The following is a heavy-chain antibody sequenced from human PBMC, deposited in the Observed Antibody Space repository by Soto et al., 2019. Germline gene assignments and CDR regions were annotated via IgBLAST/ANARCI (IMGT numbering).Heavy chain of an antibody. CDR2: INPSSGST. CDR3: ARGRGYDILTGYYGRKDFDY. Sequence: ASVKVSCKASGYTFTSYYMHWVRQAPGQGLEWMGIINPSSGSTSYAQKFQGRVTMTTDTSTSTAYMELRSLRSDDTAVYYCARGRGYDILTGYYGRKDFDYWGQGTLVTVSS. CDR1: GYTFTSYY. J-gene: IGHJ4*02. D-gene: IGHD3-9*01. V-gene: IGHV1-46*01.